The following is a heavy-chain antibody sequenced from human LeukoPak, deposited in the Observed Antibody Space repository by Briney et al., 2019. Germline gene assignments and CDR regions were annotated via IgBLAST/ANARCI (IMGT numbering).Heavy chain of an antibody. CDR3: ARDPTAYYDSSGYYLNTIDY. V-gene: IGHV3-33*01. D-gene: IGHD3-22*01. Sequence: GGSLRLSCAASGFTFSSYGMHWVRQAPGKGLEGVAVIWYDGSKKYYADSVKGRFTISRDNVKNTLYLQMNSLRAEDTAVYYCARDPTAYYDSSGYYLNTIDYWGQGTLVTVSS. CDR2: IWYDGSKK. J-gene: IGHJ4*02. CDR1: GFTFSSYG.